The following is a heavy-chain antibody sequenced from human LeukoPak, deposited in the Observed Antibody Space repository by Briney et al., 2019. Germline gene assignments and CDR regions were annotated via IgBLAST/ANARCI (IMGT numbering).Heavy chain of an antibody. Sequence: ASVTVSSTASVYTFTSSDINWVRQATGQGLEWMGWINPKSGRTGYAKKFQARVSMTMNTSISTAYMEVSSLRFEDTAVYYCARGRSGLAAAGTYDYWGQGTLITVSS. CDR2: INPKSGRT. D-gene: IGHD6-13*01. V-gene: IGHV1-8*01. J-gene: IGHJ4*02. CDR1: VYTFTSSD. CDR3: ARGRSGLAAAGTYDY.